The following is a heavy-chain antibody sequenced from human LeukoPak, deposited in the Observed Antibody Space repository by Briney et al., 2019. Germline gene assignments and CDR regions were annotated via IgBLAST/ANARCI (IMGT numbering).Heavy chain of an antibody. V-gene: IGHV3-48*02. CDR2: ISSSSNTV. CDR1: GFSFSSYS. Sequence: GGSLRLSCAASGFSFSSYSMNWVRQAPGKGLEWVSYISSSSNTVYYADSVKGRFTISRDNAKKSLYLQMNSLRDEDTAVYYCAGEYSSSWFGGWFDPWGQGTLVTASS. CDR3: AGEYSSSWFGGWFDP. J-gene: IGHJ5*02. D-gene: IGHD2-2*01.